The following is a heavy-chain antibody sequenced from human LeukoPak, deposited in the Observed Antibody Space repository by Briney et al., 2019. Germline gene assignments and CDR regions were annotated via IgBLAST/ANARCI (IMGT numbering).Heavy chain of an antibody. D-gene: IGHD3-22*01. CDR3: ARGLGYYDSSGYYPTYYYFDY. J-gene: IGHJ4*02. V-gene: IGHV1-18*03. CDR1: GYTFTSYG. CDR2: ISAYNGNT. Sequence: GASVKVSCKASGYTFTSYGISWVRQAPGQGLEWMGWISAYNGNTNYAQKLQGRVTMTTDTSASTAYMELSSLRSEDMAVYYCARGLGYYDSSGYYPTYYYFDYWGQGTLVTVSS.